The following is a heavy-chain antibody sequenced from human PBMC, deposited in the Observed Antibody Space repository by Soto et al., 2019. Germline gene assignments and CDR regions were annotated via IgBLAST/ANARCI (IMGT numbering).Heavy chain of an antibody. CDR1: GFTFSLYT. J-gene: IGHJ4*02. V-gene: IGHV3-21*01. D-gene: IGHD7-27*01. Sequence: EVQQVESGGGLVKPGGSLRLSCAASASGFTFSLYTMNWVRQAPGKGLEWVSSISSTSTYIYYADSVKGRFTISRGNAKNSLYLQMNSLRAEDTAVYYCASRPDSNGPGADWGQGTLVTVSS. CDR3: ASRPDSNGPGAD. CDR2: ISSTSTYI.